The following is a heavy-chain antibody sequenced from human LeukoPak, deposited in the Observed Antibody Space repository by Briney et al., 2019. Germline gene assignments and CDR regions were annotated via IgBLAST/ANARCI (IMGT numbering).Heavy chain of an antibody. CDR3: AREGYTYGHGVDF. D-gene: IGHD5-18*01. V-gene: IGHV3-69-1*01. CDR2: ISSADNT. Sequence: PGVSLRLSCAASGFNFIGYSMTWVRRPPGKGLEWVSSISSADNTYYADSVNGRFTVSRDNAGTSLYLQMDGLRTEETAVYYCAREGYTYGHGVDFWGQGTLVTVSS. J-gene: IGHJ4*02. CDR1: GFNFIGYS.